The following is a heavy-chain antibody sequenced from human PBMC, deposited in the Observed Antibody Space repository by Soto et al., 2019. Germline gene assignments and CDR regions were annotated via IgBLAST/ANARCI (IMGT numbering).Heavy chain of an antibody. J-gene: IGHJ4*02. CDR2: ISSSGSTI. V-gene: IGHV3-11*01. CDR1: GFTFSDYY. Sequence: GSLRLSCAASGFTFSDYYMSWIRQAPGKGLEWVSYISSSGSTIYYADSVKGRFTISRDNAKNSLYLQMNSLRAEDTAVYYCASCCSGWYKSDYWGQGTLVTVSS. D-gene: IGHD6-19*01. CDR3: ASCCSGWYKSDY.